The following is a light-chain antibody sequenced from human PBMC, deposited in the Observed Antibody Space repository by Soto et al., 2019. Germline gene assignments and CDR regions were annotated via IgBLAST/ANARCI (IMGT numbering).Light chain of an antibody. Sequence: DIVMTQYPLSLPVTPGEPASISCRSSQSLLHSNGYNYLDWYLQKPGQSPQLLIYLGSNRASGAPDRFSGSGSGTDFTLKISRVEAEDVGVYYCMQALQTPWTFGQGTKVEIK. CDR3: MQALQTPWT. J-gene: IGKJ1*01. CDR1: QSLLHSNGYNY. CDR2: LGS. V-gene: IGKV2-28*01.